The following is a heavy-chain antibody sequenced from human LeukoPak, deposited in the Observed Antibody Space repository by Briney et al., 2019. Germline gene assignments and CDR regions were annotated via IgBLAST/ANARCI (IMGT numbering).Heavy chain of an antibody. D-gene: IGHD6-13*01. CDR1: GFTFDDYA. Sequence: QSGGSLRLSCAASGFTFDDYAMHWVRQVPGKGLEWVAGISWNSGSIAYGASVKGRFTISRDNAKNSLYLQMNSLRTEDTAFYYCGKSLAAAPGLFDLCADWGQGTPVTVSS. V-gene: IGHV3-9*01. CDR3: GKSLAAAPGLFDLCAD. J-gene: IGHJ4*02. CDR2: ISWNSGSI.